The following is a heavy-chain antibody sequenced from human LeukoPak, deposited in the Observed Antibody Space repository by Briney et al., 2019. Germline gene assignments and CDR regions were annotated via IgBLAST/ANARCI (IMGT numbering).Heavy chain of an antibody. CDR1: GGSFSGYY. V-gene: IGHV4-34*01. Sequence: SETLSVTCAVYGGSFSGYYWSWIRQPPGKGLEWIGEINHGTRANYNPSLKCRVTISVDPSKNQFSLKLSSVTAADTAVYYCARFDLGYCTNGVCYKDYYYYMDVWGKGTMVTVSS. CDR2: INHGTRA. J-gene: IGHJ6*03. D-gene: IGHD2-8*01. CDR3: ARFDLGYCTNGVCYKDYYYYMDV.